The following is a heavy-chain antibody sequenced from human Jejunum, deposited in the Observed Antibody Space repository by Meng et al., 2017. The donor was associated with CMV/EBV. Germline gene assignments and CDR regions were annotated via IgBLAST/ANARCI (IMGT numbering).Heavy chain of an antibody. CDR2: KSPTESS. J-gene: IGHJ4*02. Sequence: ISNLNGWSWVRQSPGQGLEWLGEKSPTESSNYNPSLKSRVTISVDRSKNQFSLKLTSVTAADTAVYYCVRGRCTRTSCYKGAFDFWSQGTRVTVSS. CDR3: VRGRCTRTSCYKGAFDF. D-gene: IGHD2-2*02. V-gene: IGHV4-4*02. CDR1: ISNLNG.